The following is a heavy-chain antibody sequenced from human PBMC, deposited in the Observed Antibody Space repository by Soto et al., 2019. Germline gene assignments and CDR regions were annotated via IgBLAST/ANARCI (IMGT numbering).Heavy chain of an antibody. CDR2: ISYDGSNK. CDR1: GFTFSSYV. D-gene: IGHD3-9*01. Sequence: GGSLRLSCAASGFTFSSYVMHWVRQAPGKGLEWVAVISYDGSNKYYADSVKGRFTISRDNSKNTLYLQMNSLRAEDTAVYYCAKDLSPLTGLYYYGMDVWGQGNKVTGSS. V-gene: IGHV3-30*18. J-gene: IGHJ6*02. CDR3: AKDLSPLTGLYYYGMDV.